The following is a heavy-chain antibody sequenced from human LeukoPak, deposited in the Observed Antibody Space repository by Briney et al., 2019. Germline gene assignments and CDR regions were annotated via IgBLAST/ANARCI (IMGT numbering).Heavy chain of an antibody. D-gene: IGHD6-13*01. J-gene: IGHJ4*02. Sequence: GGSLRLPCAASGFTFSSYSMNWVRQAPGKGLEWVSSISSGSSYIYYADSVKGRFTISRDNAKNSLYLQMNSLRAEDTAVYYCARGPAAYGLSLFGYWGQGTLVTVSS. CDR1: GFTFSSYS. CDR2: ISSGSSYI. V-gene: IGHV3-21*01. CDR3: ARGPAAYGLSLFGY.